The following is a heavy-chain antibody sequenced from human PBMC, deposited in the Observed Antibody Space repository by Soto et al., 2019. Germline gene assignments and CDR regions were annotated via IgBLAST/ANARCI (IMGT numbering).Heavy chain of an antibody. CDR2: IYDSGST. V-gene: IGHV4-31*01. CDR1: GGSISRSGYF. Sequence: QVQLQASGPGLVKPSKTLSLACTVSGGSISRSGYFWSRIRQHPGKGLAWIGYIYDSGSTSYNPSLKSLVSLPVDTSKNQLSPNLASETAADTAKYYCARSSRTSFDYWGQGTLVSGSS. CDR3: ARSSRTSFDY. J-gene: IGHJ4*02.